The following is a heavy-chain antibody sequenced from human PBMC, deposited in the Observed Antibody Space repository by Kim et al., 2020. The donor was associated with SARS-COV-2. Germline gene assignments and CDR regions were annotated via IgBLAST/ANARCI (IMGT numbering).Heavy chain of an antibody. D-gene: IGHD6-13*01. J-gene: IGHJ4*02. CDR3: TTDMYIREGRTY. CDR2: INGDGSAT. Sequence: GGSLRLSCEASGFTFSNFWMHWVRQVPGKGLVWVSRINGDGSATTHADPVKGRFTISRDNAKNTLYLQMTSLRVEDTAVYYCTTDMYIREGRTYWGQGTLVTVSS. V-gene: IGHV3-74*03. CDR1: GFTFSNFW.